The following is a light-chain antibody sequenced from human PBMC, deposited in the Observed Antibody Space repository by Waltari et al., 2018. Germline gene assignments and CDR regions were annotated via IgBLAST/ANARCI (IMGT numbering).Light chain of an antibody. Sequence: EIVMTQSPATLSVSPGERVTLSCRASQSVRSNLAWYQQKPGQGPRLLIYDGSTRATGIPARFSGSGSGTDFTRTISSLQSEDFAIYYCHQSDDWPPYSFGQGTKLEIK. CDR1: QSVRSN. V-gene: IGKV3-15*01. CDR3: HQSDDWPPYS. J-gene: IGKJ2*03. CDR2: DGS.